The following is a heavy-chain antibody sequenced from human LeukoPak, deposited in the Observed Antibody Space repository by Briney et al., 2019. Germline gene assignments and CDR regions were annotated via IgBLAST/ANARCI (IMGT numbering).Heavy chain of an antibody. CDR1: GYTYTSYG. CDR3: ARAHSSSSPRYYCYYYMDV. CDR2: ISAYNRNT. V-gene: IGHV1-18*01. J-gene: IGHJ6*03. Sequence: ASVKVSCKASGYTYTSYGISWVRQAPGQRLEWMGWISAYNRNTNYAQKLQGRVTMTTDTSTSTAYMELRSLRSDDTAVYYCARAHSSSSPRYYCYYYMDVWGKGTTVTVSS. D-gene: IGHD6-6*01.